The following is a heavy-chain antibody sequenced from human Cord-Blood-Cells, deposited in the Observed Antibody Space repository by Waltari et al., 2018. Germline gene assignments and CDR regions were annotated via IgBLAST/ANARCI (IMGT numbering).Heavy chain of an antibody. J-gene: IGHJ4*02. D-gene: IGHD2-2*01. CDR1: GGSISSSSYY. V-gene: IGHV4-39*01. CDR2: IYYSGTT. Sequence: QLQLQESGPGLVKPSETLSLTCTVSGGSISSSSYYWGWIRQPPGKGLEWIGSIYYSGTTYYTPSLKSRVTISVDTSKNQFSLKLSSVTAADTAVYYCARLPAGEGNYWGQGTLVTVSS. CDR3: ARLPAGEGNY.